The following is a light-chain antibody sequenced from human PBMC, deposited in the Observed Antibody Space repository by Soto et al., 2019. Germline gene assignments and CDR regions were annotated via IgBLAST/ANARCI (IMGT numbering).Light chain of an antibody. CDR3: QSWGTGSARVV. CDR1: SGHSNYA. V-gene: IGLV4-69*01. Sequence: QSVLTQSPSASASLGASVKLTCTLSSGHSNYAIEWHQQQPETGPRYLMKVNGGGSHIKGDGIPDRFSGSSAGAERYLFISSLPSEDEADYYCQSWGTGSARVVFGGGTQLTVL. J-gene: IGLJ7*01. CDR2: VNGGGSH.